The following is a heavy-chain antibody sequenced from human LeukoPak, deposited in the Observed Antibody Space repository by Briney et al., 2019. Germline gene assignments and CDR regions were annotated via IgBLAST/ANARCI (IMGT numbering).Heavy chain of an antibody. Sequence: SETLSLTCAVSGYPIRTGYFWGWIRQPPGKGLEWIGNMYHDGKTYYNPSLKSRVTLSIDTSKNQISLKLSSVTAADTAVYYCTSLRDGYNTRWYFHLWGRGTLVSVSS. CDR2: MYHDGKT. J-gene: IGHJ2*01. CDR1: GYPIRTGYF. CDR3: TSLRDGYNTRWYFHL. D-gene: IGHD5-24*01. V-gene: IGHV4-38-2*01.